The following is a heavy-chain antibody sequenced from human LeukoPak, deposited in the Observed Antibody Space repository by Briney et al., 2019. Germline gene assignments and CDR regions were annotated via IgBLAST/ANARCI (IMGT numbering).Heavy chain of an antibody. D-gene: IGHD3-16*01. CDR1: GFTFSSYW. V-gene: IGHV3-74*01. Sequence: AGGSLRLSCAASGFTFSSYWMHWVRQAPGEGLVWVARTTSDGSSTSHADSVKGRFTISRDDAKNTLYLQMNSLRAEDTAVYYCARDYAVGESFDIWGQGTLVTVSS. CDR3: ARDYAVGESFDI. J-gene: IGHJ3*02. CDR2: TTSDGSST.